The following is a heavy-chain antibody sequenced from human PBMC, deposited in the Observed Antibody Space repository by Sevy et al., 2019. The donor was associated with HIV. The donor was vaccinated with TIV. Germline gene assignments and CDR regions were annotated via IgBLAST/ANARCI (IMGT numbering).Heavy chain of an antibody. CDR3: STDPIILLLVTDGMDV. V-gene: IGHV3-15*05. D-gene: IGHD2-8*02. Sequence: GGSLRLSCAASGFTFTYAWMNWVRQAPGKGLEWVGRIKSNADGGTIDYAAPVKGRFIISRGDSKNTLYLQMNSLKTEDTGVYYCSTDPIILLLVTDGMDVWGQGTTVTVSS. CDR2: IKSNADGGTI. J-gene: IGHJ6*02. CDR1: GFTFTYAW.